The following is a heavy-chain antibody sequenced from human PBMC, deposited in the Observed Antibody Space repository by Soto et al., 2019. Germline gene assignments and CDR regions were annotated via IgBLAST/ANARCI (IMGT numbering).Heavy chain of an antibody. V-gene: IGHV3-7*01. CDR2: MKEDGSVI. J-gene: IGHJ4*02. D-gene: IGHD4-17*01. CDR3: ARDQANGAIDH. Sequence: GGSLRLSCAASGFTFSTSYMAWVRQAPGKGLEWVANMKEDGSVISYVDSVKGRFTISRDNAEKSLYLQMNSLRAEDTAVYYCARDQANGAIDHWGKGTLVTVS. CDR1: GFTFSTSY.